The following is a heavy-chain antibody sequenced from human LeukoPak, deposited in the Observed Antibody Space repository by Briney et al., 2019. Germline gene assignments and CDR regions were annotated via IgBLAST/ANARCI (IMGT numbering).Heavy chain of an antibody. D-gene: IGHD3-10*01. CDR2: INPNSGGT. CDR3: ARDQDNYYGSGSYYNDRLRGVYFDY. J-gene: IGHJ4*02. Sequence: ASVKVSCKASGYTFTGYYMHWVRQAPGQGLEWMGWINPNSGGTNYAQKFQGRVTMTRDMSTSTVYMELSSLRSEDTAVCYCARDQDNYYGSGSYYNDRLRGVYFDYWGQGTLVTVSS. V-gene: IGHV1-2*02. CDR1: GYTFTGYY.